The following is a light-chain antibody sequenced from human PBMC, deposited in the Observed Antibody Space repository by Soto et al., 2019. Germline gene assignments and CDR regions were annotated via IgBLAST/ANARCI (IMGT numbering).Light chain of an antibody. V-gene: IGKV3-11*01. J-gene: IGKJ1*01. CDR2: DAS. Sequence: EIVSTPSPATLSLSPVERATLSCRASQSVSSYLAWYQQKPGQAPRLLIYDASNRATGIPARFSGSGSGTDFTLTISSLEPEDFAVYYCQQRSNWPPTWTFGQGTKVDIK. CDR3: QQRSNWPPTWT. CDR1: QSVSSY.